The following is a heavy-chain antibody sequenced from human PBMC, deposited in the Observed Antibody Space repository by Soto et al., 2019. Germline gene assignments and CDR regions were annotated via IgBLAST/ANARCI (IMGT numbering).Heavy chain of an antibody. Sequence: XGSLRLSCAAAGFAFSSYEMDWVRQAPGKGLEWVAYISSSGTILYGDSVKGRFTISRDNADNSLYLQMNSLRAEDTAVYYCTKEKSVMYSGYDAFDIWGRGTMVTVSS. CDR2: ISSSGTI. V-gene: IGHV3-48*03. D-gene: IGHD5-12*01. CDR3: TKEKSVMYSGYDAFDI. J-gene: IGHJ3*02. CDR1: GFAFSSYE.